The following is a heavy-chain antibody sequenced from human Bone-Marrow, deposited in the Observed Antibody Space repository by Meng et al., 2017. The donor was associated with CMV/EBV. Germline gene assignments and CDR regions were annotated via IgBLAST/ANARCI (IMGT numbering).Heavy chain of an antibody. V-gene: IGHV1-18*01. CDR1: GYTFTSYG. CDR2: ISAYNGNT. J-gene: IGHJ4*02. D-gene: IGHD3-3*01. CDR3: ARGVGSVRFLEWLSTSGYFDY. Sequence: ASVKVSCKASGYTFTSYGISWVRQAPGQGLEWMGWISAYNGNTNYAQKLQGRVTMTTDTSTSTAYMELRSLRSDDTAVYYCARGVGSVRFLEWLSTSGYFDYCGQGTLVTVSS.